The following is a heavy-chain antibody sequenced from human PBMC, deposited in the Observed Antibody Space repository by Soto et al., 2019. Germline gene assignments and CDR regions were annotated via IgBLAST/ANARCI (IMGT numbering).Heavy chain of an antibody. V-gene: IGHV4-59*08. CDR1: GGSISSYY. D-gene: IGHD6-13*01. J-gene: IGHJ4*02. Sequence: SETLSLTCTVSGGSISSYYWSWIRQPPGKGLEWIGYIYYSGSTNYNPSLKSRVTISVDTSKNQFSLKLSSVTAADTAVYYCARQQVGYSSTWSPDYWGQGTLLTVSS. CDR3: ARQQVGYSSTWSPDY. CDR2: IYYSGST.